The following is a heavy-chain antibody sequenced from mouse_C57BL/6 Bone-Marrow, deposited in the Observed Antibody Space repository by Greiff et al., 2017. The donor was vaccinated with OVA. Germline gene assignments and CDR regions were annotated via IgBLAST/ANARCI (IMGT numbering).Heavy chain of an antibody. CDR2: IRNKANNHAT. Sequence: EVKVEESGGGLVQPGGSMKLSCAASGFTFSDAWMDWVRQSPEKGLEWVAEIRNKANNHATYYAESVKGRFTISRDDSKSRVYLQMNSLRAEETGIYYCTRVYYYGSSLYYFDYWGQGTTLTVSS. V-gene: IGHV6-6*01. CDR3: TRVYYYGSSLYYFDY. CDR1: GFTFSDAW. D-gene: IGHD1-1*01. J-gene: IGHJ2*01.